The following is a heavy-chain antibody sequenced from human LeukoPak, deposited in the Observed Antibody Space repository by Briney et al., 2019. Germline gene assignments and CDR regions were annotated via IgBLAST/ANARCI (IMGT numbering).Heavy chain of an antibody. J-gene: IGHJ4*02. V-gene: IGHV5-51*01. Sequence: RGESLKISCKGSGYRFTTYWIAWVRQMPGKGLEWMGIIYPGDAETRYSPSFQGQVTISADKSITTAYLQWSSLKASDTAMYYCARLDSSGSTSFDYWGQGTLVTVSS. CDR1: GYRFTTYW. CDR3: ARLDSSGSTSFDY. D-gene: IGHD3-22*01. CDR2: IYPGDAET.